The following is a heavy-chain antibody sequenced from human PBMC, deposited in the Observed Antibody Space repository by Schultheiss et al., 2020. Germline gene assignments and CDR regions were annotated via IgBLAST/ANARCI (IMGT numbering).Heavy chain of an antibody. CDR3: AKEMVAGNFDY. V-gene: IGHV3-53*04. J-gene: IGHJ4*02. CDR2: IYSGGST. Sequence: GGSLRLSCAASGFTFSSYSMNWVRQAPGKGLVWVSVIYSGGSTYYADSVKGRFTISRHNSKNTLYLQMNSLRAEDTAVYYCAKEMVAGNFDYWGQGTLVTVSS. CDR1: GFTFSSYS. D-gene: IGHD6-19*01.